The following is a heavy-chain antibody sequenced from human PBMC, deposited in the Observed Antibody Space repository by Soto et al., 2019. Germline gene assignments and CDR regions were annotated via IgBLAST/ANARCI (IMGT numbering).Heavy chain of an antibody. D-gene: IGHD1-26*01. J-gene: IGHJ4*02. CDR2: INHSGST. Sequence: QVQLQQWGAGLLKPSETLSLTCAVYGGSFSGYYCSWIRQPPGKGLEWIGEINHSGSTNYNPSLKSRVTISVDTSKNQFSLKLSSVTAADTAVYYCARRGRERAGVIGYWVQGTLVTVSS. CDR1: GGSFSGYY. V-gene: IGHV4-34*01. CDR3: ARRGRERAGVIGY.